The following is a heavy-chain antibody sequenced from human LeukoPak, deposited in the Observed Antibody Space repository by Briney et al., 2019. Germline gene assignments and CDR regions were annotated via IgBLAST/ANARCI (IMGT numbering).Heavy chain of an antibody. Sequence: GGSLRLSCAVSEFSISSNYMNWVRQAPGKGLEWVSVIYSGGATYYADSVRGRFTISRDNSKNMVSLQMTSLGAEDTAVYYCARGRFSGPDDYWGQGTLVTVSS. D-gene: IGHD6-19*01. J-gene: IGHJ4*02. CDR2: IYSGGAT. V-gene: IGHV3-53*01. CDR1: EFSISSNY. CDR3: ARGRFSGPDDY.